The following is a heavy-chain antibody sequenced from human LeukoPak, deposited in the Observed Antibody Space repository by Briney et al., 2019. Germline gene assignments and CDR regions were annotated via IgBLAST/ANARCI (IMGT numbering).Heavy chain of an antibody. V-gene: IGHV1-69*04. Sequence: GSSVKVSCKASGGTFSSYAISWVRQAPGQGLEGMGRIIPIFGIANYAQKFQGRVTITADKSTSTAYMELSSLRSEDTAVYYCAREAGIQLWSYFDYWGQGTLVTVSS. CDR2: IIPIFGIA. CDR3: AREAGIQLWSYFDY. D-gene: IGHD5-18*01. CDR1: GGTFSSYA. J-gene: IGHJ4*02.